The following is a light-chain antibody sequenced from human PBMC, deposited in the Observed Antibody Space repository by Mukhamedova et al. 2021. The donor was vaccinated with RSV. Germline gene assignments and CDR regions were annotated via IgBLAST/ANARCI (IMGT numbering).Light chain of an antibody. V-gene: IGKV3-20*01. Sequence: QKPGQAPRLLIYAASSRATGIPDRFSGSGSATDFTLTINHLEPEDFAVYYCLQYANSPYTFGAGTKVEIK. CDR2: AAS. CDR3: LQYANSPYT. J-gene: IGKJ4*01.